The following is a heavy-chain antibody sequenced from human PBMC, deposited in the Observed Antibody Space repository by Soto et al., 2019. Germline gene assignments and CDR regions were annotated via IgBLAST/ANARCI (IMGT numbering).Heavy chain of an antibody. J-gene: IGHJ6*02. V-gene: IGHV3-9*01. CDR1: GFTFDDYA. Sequence: EVQLVESGGGLVQPGRSLRLSCAASGFTFDDYAMHWVRQVPGKGLQWVSGLSWNGVTIGYAASVKGRFTISRDNAKKDLYLRRNGVRPDDTALYYCAASRAYDSSDYSGFHYGMDVWGLGNTVSVS. CDR2: LSWNGVTI. D-gene: IGHD3-22*01. CDR3: AASRAYDSSDYSGFHYGMDV.